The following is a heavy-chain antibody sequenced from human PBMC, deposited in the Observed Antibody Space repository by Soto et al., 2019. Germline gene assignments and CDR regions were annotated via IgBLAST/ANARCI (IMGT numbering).Heavy chain of an antibody. Sequence: GSLKLSCKGSGYSLTSDCIGWVRQMPGKSLEWMGIIYPGDSDTRYSPPFQGQVTISADKSISTAYRQWTSLKPSDTARYYGQWSSADRKYFYGMDVRGQGTTVPGSS. J-gene: IGHJ6*02. V-gene: IGHV5-51*01. D-gene: IGHD6-6*01. CDR1: GYSLTSDC. CDR2: IYPGDSDT. CDR3: QWSSADRKYFYGMDV.